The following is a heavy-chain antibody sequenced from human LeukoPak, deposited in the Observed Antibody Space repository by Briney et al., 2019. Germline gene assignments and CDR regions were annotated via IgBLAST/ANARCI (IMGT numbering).Heavy chain of an antibody. V-gene: IGHV3-48*01. D-gene: IGHD1-26*01. J-gene: IGHJ3*02. CDR2: ISSRGNTI. CDR3: ARDENNSGTYYDAFDI. CDR1: GFTFSTYS. Sequence: GGSLRLSCAASGFTFSTYSMNWVRQAPGKGLERVSYISSRGNTIYYADSVKGRFTISRDKAKNSLYLQINSLRAEDAAVYYCARDENNSGTYYDAFDIWGQGTMVTVSS.